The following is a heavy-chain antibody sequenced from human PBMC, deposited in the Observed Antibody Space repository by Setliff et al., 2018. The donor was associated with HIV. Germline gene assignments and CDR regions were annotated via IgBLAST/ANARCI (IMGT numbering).Heavy chain of an antibody. CDR2: ISHSGTYT. V-gene: IGHV3-11*03. CDR1: GFTFTSYW. Sequence: GGSLRLSCAASGFTFTSYWMIWVRQAPGKGLEWISYISHSGTYTNYADSVKGRFTISRDNSKNVVYLHMNSLTAEDAAIYYCARRTLGFDAAGALDYWGQGTLVTVSS. CDR3: ARRTLGFDAAGALDY. D-gene: IGHD2-15*01. J-gene: IGHJ4*02.